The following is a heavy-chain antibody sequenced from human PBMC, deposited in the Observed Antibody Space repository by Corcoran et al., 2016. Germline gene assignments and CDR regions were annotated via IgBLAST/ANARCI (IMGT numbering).Heavy chain of an antibody. V-gene: IGHV3-15*02. Sequence: EVEHVWTGGALEKRVPSHSLSCAASGFTFSNAWMSWVRQAPGKGLEWVGRIKSKTDGGTTDYAAPVKGRLTISRDDSKNTLYLQMNSLKPEDTAVYYCTTGLMISFWGVKCIDVWGQG. D-gene: IGHD3-16*01. J-gene: IGHJ3*01. CDR1: GFTFSNAW. CDR2: IKSKTDGGTT. CDR3: TTGLMISFWGVKCIDV.